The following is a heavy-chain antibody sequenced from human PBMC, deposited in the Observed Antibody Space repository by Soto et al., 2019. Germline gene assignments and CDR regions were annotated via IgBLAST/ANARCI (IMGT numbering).Heavy chain of an antibody. V-gene: IGHV4-39*01. J-gene: IGHJ4*02. CDR3: ASSGYYDSSGYYFYFDY. CDR1: GGSISSSSFF. CDR2: IGNIYYSGST. D-gene: IGHD3-22*01. Sequence: SETLSLTCTVSGGSISSSSFFWGLIRQPPGKGLEWIGSIGNIYYSGSTYYNPSLKSRVTISVDTSKNQFSLKLSSVTAADTAVYYCASSGYYDSSGYYFYFDYWGQETLVTVSS.